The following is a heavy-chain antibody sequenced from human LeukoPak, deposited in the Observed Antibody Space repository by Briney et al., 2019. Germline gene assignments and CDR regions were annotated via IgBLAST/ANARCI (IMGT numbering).Heavy chain of an antibody. CDR3: ARDDAGTLYFGMDV. Sequence: SETLSLTCAVYGGSFSGYYWSWIRQPPGKGLEWIGEINHSGSTNYNPSLKSRVTISVDTSKNQFSLKLSSVTAADTAVYYCARDDAGTLYFGMDVWGQGTTVTVSS. D-gene: IGHD3-10*01. V-gene: IGHV4-34*01. J-gene: IGHJ6*02. CDR1: GGSFSGYY. CDR2: INHSGST.